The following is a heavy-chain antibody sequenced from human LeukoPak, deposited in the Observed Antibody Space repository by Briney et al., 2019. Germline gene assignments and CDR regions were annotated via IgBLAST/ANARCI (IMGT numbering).Heavy chain of an antibody. CDR2: IYSGGST. CDR1: GFTVSSYY. Sequence: GGSLRLSCVASGFTVSSYYVSWVRQAPGKGLEWVSVIYSGGSTYYADSVEGRFTVSRDNSKNTLYLEMKSLRADDTAVYYCARDLHPRLTGYFDYWGQGTVVTVSS. J-gene: IGHJ4*02. D-gene: IGHD3-16*01. V-gene: IGHV3-53*01. CDR3: ARDLHPRLTGYFDY.